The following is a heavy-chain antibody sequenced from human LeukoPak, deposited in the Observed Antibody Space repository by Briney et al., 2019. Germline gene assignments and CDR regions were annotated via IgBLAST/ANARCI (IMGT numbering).Heavy chain of an antibody. Sequence: GGSLRLSCAASGFTSSSYSMNWVRQAPGKGLEWDSSISSSSSYIYYADSVKGRFTISRDNAKNSLYLQMNSLRAEDTAVYYCVRGYSYGYHVSKTYYFDYWGQGTLVTVSS. J-gene: IGHJ4*02. V-gene: IGHV3-21*01. CDR1: GFTSSSYS. CDR2: ISSSSSYI. D-gene: IGHD5-18*01. CDR3: VRGYSYGYHVSKTYYFDY.